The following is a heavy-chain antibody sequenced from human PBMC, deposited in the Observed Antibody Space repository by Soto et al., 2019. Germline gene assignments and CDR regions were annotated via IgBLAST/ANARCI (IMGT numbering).Heavy chain of an antibody. CDR3: ARDLIVVVPAASNWFDP. V-gene: IGHV4-38-2*02. Sequence: PSETLSLTCAVSGYSISSGYYWGWIRQPPGKGLEWIGSIYHSGSTYYNPSLKSRVTISVDTSKNQFSLKLSSVTAADTAVYYCARDLIVVVPAASNWFDPWGQGTLVT. CDR1: GYSISSGYY. CDR2: IYHSGST. J-gene: IGHJ5*02. D-gene: IGHD2-2*01.